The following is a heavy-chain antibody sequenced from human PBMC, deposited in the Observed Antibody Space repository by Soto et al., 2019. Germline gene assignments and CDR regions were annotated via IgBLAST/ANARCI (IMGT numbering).Heavy chain of an antibody. CDR1: GYSFTIHA. CDR2: INAGNGNT. V-gene: IGHV1-3*01. Sequence: QVQLVQSGAEVKKPGASVKVSGKASGYSFTIHAMHWVRQAPGQRLEWMGCINAGNGNTKYSQKLQGRVTITRDTSASPEYMELSSVSSAVTAVYYCLGYCSGGSCYSRGYWGQGTLVTVSS. D-gene: IGHD2-15*01. J-gene: IGHJ4*02. CDR3: LGYCSGGSCYSRGY.